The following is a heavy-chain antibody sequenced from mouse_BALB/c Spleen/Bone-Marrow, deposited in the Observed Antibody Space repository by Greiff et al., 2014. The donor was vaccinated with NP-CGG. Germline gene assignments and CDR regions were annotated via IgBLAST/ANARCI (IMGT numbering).Heavy chain of an antibody. J-gene: IGHJ1*01. CDR3: ARDKNYGSYWYFDV. V-gene: IGHV7-3*02. CDR1: GFTFTDYY. Sequence: EVNVVESGGGLVQPGGSLRLSCATSGFTFTDYYMSWVRQPPGKALEWLGFIRNKANGYTTEYSASVKGRFTISRDNFQSILYLQMNTLRAEDSATYYCARDKNYGSYWYFDVWGAGTTVTVSS. D-gene: IGHD2-1*01. CDR2: IRNKANGYTT.